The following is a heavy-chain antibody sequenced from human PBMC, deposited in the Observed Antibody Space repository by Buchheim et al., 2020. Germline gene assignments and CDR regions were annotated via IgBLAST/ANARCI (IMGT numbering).Heavy chain of an antibody. CDR3: SSGSSAYYYGMDV. CDR1: GFTVSSNY. J-gene: IGHJ6*02. Sequence: EVQLVESGGGLVQPGGSLRLSCAASGFTVSSNYMSWVRQAPGKGLEWVSVIYSGGSTYYADSVKGRFTIFRDNSKNTLYLQMNSLRAEDTAVYYYSSGSSAYYYGMDVWGQGTT. V-gene: IGHV3-66*01. D-gene: IGHD6-25*01. CDR2: IYSGGST.